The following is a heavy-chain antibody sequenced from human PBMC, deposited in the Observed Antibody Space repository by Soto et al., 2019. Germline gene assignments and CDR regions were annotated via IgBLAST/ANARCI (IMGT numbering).Heavy chain of an antibody. CDR2: IRNRANSYST. J-gene: IGHJ5*02. D-gene: IGHD3-10*01. Sequence: GGSLRLSCAASGFIFSDRYRDWVRQTPGKGLECLGRIRNRANSYSTEYAASVRGRFTISRDDSNNLLYLHMSSLKTEDTAVYYCATIDMVEKFDPRGQGILVTVSS. V-gene: IGHV3-72*01. CDR3: ATIDMVEKFDP. CDR1: GFIFSDRY.